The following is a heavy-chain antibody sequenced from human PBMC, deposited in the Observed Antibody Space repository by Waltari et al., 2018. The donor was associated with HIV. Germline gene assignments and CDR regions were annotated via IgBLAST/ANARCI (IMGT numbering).Heavy chain of an antibody. V-gene: IGHV3-11*01. D-gene: IGHD5-12*01. CDR2: ISRGGSST. CDR3: ARGGQSGYDPSDY. Sequence: QVQLVESGGDWVRLGGSLRLACAASGFTFSDYYMNWIRQAPGKGLEWISYISRGGSSTYYADSVKGRFTISRDNAKNSLFLQMLSLRAEETAMYYCARGGQSGYDPSDYWGQGTLVTVSS. CDR1: GFTFSDYY. J-gene: IGHJ4*02.